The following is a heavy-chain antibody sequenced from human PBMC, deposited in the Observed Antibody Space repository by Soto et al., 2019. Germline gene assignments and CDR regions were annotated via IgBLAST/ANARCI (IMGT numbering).Heavy chain of an antibody. Sequence: GGSLRLSCAASGFTVRSNYMSWVRQAPGKGLEWVSVIYSGGRTDYADSVKGRFTISRDNSKNTLYLQMNSLRAEDTAVYYGARAGIAAAGPYFDYWGQGTLVTVSS. CDR2: IYSGGRT. D-gene: IGHD6-13*01. J-gene: IGHJ4*02. V-gene: IGHV3-66*02. CDR1: GFTVRSNY. CDR3: ARAGIAAAGPYFDY.